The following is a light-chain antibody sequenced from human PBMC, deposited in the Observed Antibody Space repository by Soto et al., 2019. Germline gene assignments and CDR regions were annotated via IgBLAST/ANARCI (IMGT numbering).Light chain of an antibody. J-gene: IGKJ5*01. CDR2: RAS. CDR3: MQSTHLPPT. V-gene: IGKV3-11*01. CDR1: QSVRDN. Sequence: EILLTQSPGSLAVSPGEVATHSCRASQSVRDNLAWYQQKPGQAPRLLIYRASIRATGVPARFSGSGSGTDFTLDISRVEAEDVGIYYCMQSTHLPPTFGQGTRLEIK.